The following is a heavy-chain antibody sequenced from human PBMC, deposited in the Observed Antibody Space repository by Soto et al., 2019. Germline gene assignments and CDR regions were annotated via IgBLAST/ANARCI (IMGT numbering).Heavy chain of an antibody. CDR3: AREGASDNWNDWFDP. V-gene: IGHV1-8*01. Sequence: QVQLVQSGAEVKKPGASVKVSCKASGYTFTSYDINWVRQATGQGLEWMGWMNPNSGNTGYAQKFQGRVPMTRNTSLSTAYMELSSLRSEDTAVYYCAREGASDNWNDWFDPWGQGTLVTVSS. D-gene: IGHD1-20*01. J-gene: IGHJ5*02. CDR2: MNPNSGNT. CDR1: GYTFTSYD.